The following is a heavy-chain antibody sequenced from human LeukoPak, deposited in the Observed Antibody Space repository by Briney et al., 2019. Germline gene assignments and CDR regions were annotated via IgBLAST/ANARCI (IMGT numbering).Heavy chain of an antibody. CDR3: GKTTAGYSSGQKPAWPVDY. CDR2: IFGSGSSP. CDR1: GFTFGSFA. D-gene: IGHD5-18*01. Sequence: GGSLRLSCEAFGFTFGSFAMHWVRQAPGKGLDWIAGIFGSGSSPHYADSVKGRFTISRDNSKNTVYLQINSLRAEDTAVYYCGKTTAGYSSGQKPAWPVDYWGQGTLVTVSS. V-gene: IGHV3-23*01. J-gene: IGHJ4*02.